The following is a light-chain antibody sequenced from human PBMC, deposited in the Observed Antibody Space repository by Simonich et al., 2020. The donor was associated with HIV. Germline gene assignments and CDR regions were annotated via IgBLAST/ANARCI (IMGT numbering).Light chain of an antibody. Sequence: QSALTQPASVSGSPGQSITISCTGTSSDVGAYNYVSWYQQHPGKAPKLMIYDVSKRPSGVSNRFSGSKSGNTASLTISGLQPEDEADYYCCSYAGSTTFVFGGGTKLTVL. V-gene: IGLV2-23*02. CDR2: DVS. CDR1: SSDVGAYNY. CDR3: CSYAGSTTFV. J-gene: IGLJ3*02.